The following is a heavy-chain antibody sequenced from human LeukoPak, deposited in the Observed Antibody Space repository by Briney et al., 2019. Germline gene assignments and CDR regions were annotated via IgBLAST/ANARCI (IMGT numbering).Heavy chain of an antibody. CDR2: IIPIFGTA. V-gene: IGHV1-18*04. J-gene: IGHJ6*03. D-gene: IGHD3-10*01. Sequence: ASVKVSCKASGYTFTSYYMHWVRQAPGQGLEWMGEIIPIFGTANYAQKLQGRVTMTTDTSTSTAYMELRSLRSDDTAVYYCARDSLWFGELSSYYYYYMDVWGKGTTVTISS. CDR1: GYTFTSYY. CDR3: ARDSLWFGELSSYYYYYMDV.